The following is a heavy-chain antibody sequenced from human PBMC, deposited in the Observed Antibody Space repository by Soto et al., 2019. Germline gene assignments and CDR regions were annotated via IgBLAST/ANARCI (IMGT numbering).Heavy chain of an antibody. CDR3: ARERPYYDILTGPFDP. J-gene: IGHJ5*02. CDR1: GGSFSGYY. V-gene: IGHV4-34*01. D-gene: IGHD3-9*01. Sequence: SETLSLTCAVYGGSFSGYYWSWIRQPPGKGLEWIGEINHSRSTNYNPSLKSRVTISVDTSKNQFSLKLSSVTAADTAVYYCARERPYYDILTGPFDPWGHGTLVTFSS. CDR2: INHSRST.